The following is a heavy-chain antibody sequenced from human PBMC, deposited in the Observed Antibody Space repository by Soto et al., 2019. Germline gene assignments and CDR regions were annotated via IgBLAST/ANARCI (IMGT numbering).Heavy chain of an antibody. J-gene: IGHJ6*02. Sequence: QVHLVQSGTEVKKPGSSVKVSCKASGGTFSSSGFSWVRQAPGQGLEWMGMIVPSLVTTNYAQKFQARVTITADEVTSTAYMELRSLISEDTAVYYCARWPQPRYTADPYAVDVWGQGTRVIVSS. CDR2: IVPSLVTT. CDR3: ARWPQPRYTADPYAVDV. D-gene: IGHD3-16*02. CDR1: GGTFSSSG. V-gene: IGHV1-69*11.